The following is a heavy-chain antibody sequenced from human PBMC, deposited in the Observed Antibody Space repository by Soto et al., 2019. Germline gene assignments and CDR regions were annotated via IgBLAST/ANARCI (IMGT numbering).Heavy chain of an antibody. CDR3: ARANIAVAGPFDY. Sequence: SVKVSCKASGGTFSSYAISWVRQAPGQGLEWMGGIIPIFGTANYAEKFQGRVTITADESTSTAYMELSSLRSEDTAVYYWARANIAVAGPFDYWGEGTLVTVSS. V-gene: IGHV1-69*13. D-gene: IGHD6-19*01. J-gene: IGHJ4*02. CDR1: GGTFSSYA. CDR2: IIPIFGTA.